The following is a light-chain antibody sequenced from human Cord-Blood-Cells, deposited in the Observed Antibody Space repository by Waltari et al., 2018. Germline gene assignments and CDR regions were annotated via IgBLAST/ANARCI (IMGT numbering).Light chain of an antibody. CDR3: MQGTHWL. CDR1: QSLVYSDGNTY. J-gene: IGKJ3*01. CDR2: KVS. Sequence: DVVMTQSPLSLPVTLGQPASISCRSSQSLVYSDGNTYLNWFQQRPGQSPRRLIYKVSNRDSGVPDRVSGSGSGTDFTLKISRVEAEDVGVYYCMQGTHWLFGPGTKVDIK. V-gene: IGKV2-30*01.